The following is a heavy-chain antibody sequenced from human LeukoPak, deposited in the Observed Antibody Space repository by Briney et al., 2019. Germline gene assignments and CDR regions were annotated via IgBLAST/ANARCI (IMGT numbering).Heavy chain of an antibody. V-gene: IGHV1-8*01. CDR2: MNPNSGNT. D-gene: IGHD3-16*01. J-gene: IGHJ5*02. CDR1: GYTFTSYD. CDR3: AREGGSIDWFDP. Sequence: ASVKVSCKASGYTFTSYDINWVRQATGQGLEWMGWMNPNSGNTGYAQKFQGRVTMTRNTSISAAYMELSSLRSEDTAVYYCAREGGSIDWFDPWGQGTLVTVSS.